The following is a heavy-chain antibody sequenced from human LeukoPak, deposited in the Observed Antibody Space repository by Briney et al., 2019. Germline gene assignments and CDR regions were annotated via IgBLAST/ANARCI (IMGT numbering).Heavy chain of an antibody. Sequence: GGSLRLSCAASGFTFSSYWMCWVRQAPGKGLEWVASIKHDGNEKYYVDSVKGRFTISRDNAKNSLYLQMNSLRAEDTAVYYCARVGGAITAARTFLDYWGQGTLVTVSS. CDR1: GFTFSSYW. V-gene: IGHV3-7*01. J-gene: IGHJ4*02. CDR2: IKHDGNEK. CDR3: ARVGGAITAARTFLDY. D-gene: IGHD6-13*01.